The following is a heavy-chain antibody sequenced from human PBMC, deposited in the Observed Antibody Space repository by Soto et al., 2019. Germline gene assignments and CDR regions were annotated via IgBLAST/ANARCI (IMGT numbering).Heavy chain of an antibody. V-gene: IGHV1-3*01. CDR2: INVGNDKT. CDR1: GYTFSSSA. J-gene: IGHJ4*02. Sequence: QVPLVQSGAEVKKPGASVKLSCKASGYTFSSSAMHWVRQAPGQRLEWMGWINVGNDKTEYSWRLQGRVTITKDTSASTADRELGGLTSEDTAVYYCAKSKGGWPLDFWGPEPLVTVPS. CDR3: AKSKGGWPLDF. D-gene: IGHD6-19*01.